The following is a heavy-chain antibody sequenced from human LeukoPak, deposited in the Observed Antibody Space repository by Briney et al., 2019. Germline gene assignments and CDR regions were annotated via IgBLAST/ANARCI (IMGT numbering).Heavy chain of an antibody. CDR1: GYTFTNYD. CDR2: INPKSGRT. CDR3: ARDSLLAPNVDTDYGMDV. D-gene: IGHD5-18*01. Sequence: ASVKVSCKTSGYTFTNYDINWVRQATGQGLEWMGWINPKSGRTGYAQKFQGRVTFTRNTSISTAYMELNNLRSDDTAVYYCARDSLLAPNVDTDYGMDVWGQGTTVTVSS. V-gene: IGHV1-8*03. J-gene: IGHJ6*02.